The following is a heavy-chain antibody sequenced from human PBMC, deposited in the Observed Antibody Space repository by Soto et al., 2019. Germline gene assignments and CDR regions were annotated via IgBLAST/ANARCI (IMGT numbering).Heavy chain of an antibody. Sequence: QVQLVQSGAEVKKPGASVKVSCKASGYTFTSYGISWVRQAPGQGLEWMGWISAYNGNTNYAQKRQGRGPKTNSTSTSTGYMELRSLRSDDTAGYYCARASGSSYWFDPWGQGTLVTLSS. CDR1: GYTFTSYG. CDR2: ISAYNGNT. J-gene: IGHJ5*02. CDR3: ARASGSSYWFDP. D-gene: IGHD1-26*01. V-gene: IGHV1-18*01.